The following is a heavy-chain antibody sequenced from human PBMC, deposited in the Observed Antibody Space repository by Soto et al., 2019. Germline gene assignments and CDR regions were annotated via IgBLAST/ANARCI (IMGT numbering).Heavy chain of an antibody. J-gene: IGHJ4*02. V-gene: IGHV4-59*01. Sequence: SETLSLTCNVSGGSISNYYWSWIRQPPGKGLEWIGYIYYSGTTNYNPSLKSRVTISIDTSKSQFSPKLSSVTAADTAVYYCARDGRGYSGYSYDSWGQGTLVTVSS. D-gene: IGHD5-12*01. CDR1: GGSISNYY. CDR2: IYYSGTT. CDR3: ARDGRGYSGYSYDS.